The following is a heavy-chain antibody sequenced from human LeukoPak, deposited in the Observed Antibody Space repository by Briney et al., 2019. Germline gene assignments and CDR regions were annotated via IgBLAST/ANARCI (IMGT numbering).Heavy chain of an antibody. J-gene: IGHJ6*02. CDR1: GYTFTGYY. D-gene: IGHD3-3*01. CDR2: INPNSGGT. Sequence: ASVKVSCKASGYTFTGYYMHWVRQAPGQGVEWMGWINPNSGGTNYAQKFQGRVTMTRDTSISTAYMELSRLRSDDTAVYYCARDAPYDFWSGYPYYYGMDVWGQGTTVTVSS. CDR3: ARDAPYDFWSGYPYYYGMDV. V-gene: IGHV1-2*02.